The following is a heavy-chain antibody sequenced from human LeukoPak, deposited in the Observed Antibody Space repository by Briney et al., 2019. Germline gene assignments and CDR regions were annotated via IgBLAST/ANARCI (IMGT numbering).Heavy chain of an antibody. CDR2: ISSSSSYI. V-gene: IGHV3-21*01. Sequence: GGSLRLSCAASGFTFSSYSMNWVRQAPGKGLEWVSSISSSSSYIYYADSVKGRFTISRDNAKNSLYLQMNSLRAEDTAVYYCARDPLEEAGSPHFDYWGQGTLVTVSS. CDR1: GFTFSSYS. J-gene: IGHJ4*02. D-gene: IGHD6-19*01. CDR3: ARDPLEEAGSPHFDY.